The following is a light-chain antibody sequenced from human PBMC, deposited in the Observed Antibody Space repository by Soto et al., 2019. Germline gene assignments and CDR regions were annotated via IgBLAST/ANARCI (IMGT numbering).Light chain of an antibody. Sequence: EIVLTQSPGTLSLSPGERATLSCRASRSVSSSYLAWYQQKPGQAPRLLIYGASSRATGIPDRFSGSGSGTDFTLTISRLEPEDFAVYYSQQYGSSPRTFGQGTKVEIK. V-gene: IGKV3-20*01. CDR1: RSVSSSY. CDR3: QQYGSSPRT. CDR2: GAS. J-gene: IGKJ1*01.